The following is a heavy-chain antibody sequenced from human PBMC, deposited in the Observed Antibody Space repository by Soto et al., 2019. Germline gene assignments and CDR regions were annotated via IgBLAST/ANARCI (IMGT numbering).Heavy chain of an antibody. V-gene: IGHV3-74*01. CDR2: INSDGSST. D-gene: IGHD2-2*01. CDR1: GFTFSSYW. J-gene: IGHJ6*02. Sequence: PGGSLRLSCAASGFTFSSYWMHWVRQAPGKGLVWVSRINSDGSSTSYADSVKGRFTISRDNAKNTLYLQMNSLRAEDTAVYYCARVVPARYYYGMDVWGQGTTVTVSS. CDR3: ARVVPARYYYGMDV.